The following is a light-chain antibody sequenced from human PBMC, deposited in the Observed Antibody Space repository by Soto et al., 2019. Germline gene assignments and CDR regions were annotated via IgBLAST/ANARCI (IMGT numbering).Light chain of an antibody. Sequence: DIQMTQSPSTLSASVGDRVTITCRASRSISGWLAWYQQKPGKAPKLLIYDASSLESGVPSRFSGSRSGTEFTLTISSRQPDDFSTYYCQQYESYSPWTFGQGTKVAIK. J-gene: IGKJ1*01. CDR3: QQYESYSPWT. CDR2: DAS. V-gene: IGKV1-5*01. CDR1: RSISGW.